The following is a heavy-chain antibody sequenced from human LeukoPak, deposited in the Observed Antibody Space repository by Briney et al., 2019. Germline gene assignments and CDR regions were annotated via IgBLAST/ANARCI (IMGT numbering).Heavy chain of an antibody. CDR2: INPSGGST. J-gene: IGHJ4*02. D-gene: IGHD3-10*01. V-gene: IGHV1-46*01. CDR1: GYTFTSYN. Sequence: ASVKVSCKASGYTFTSYNMHWVRQAPGQGREWMGIINPSGGSTSYAQKFQGRVTMTRDMSTSTVYMELSSLRSEDTAVYYCAGDMVRGVILRRVLEYWGQGTLVTVSS. CDR3: AGDMVRGVILRRVLEY.